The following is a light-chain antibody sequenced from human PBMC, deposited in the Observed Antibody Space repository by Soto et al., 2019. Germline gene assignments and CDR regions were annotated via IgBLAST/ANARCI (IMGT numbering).Light chain of an antibody. V-gene: IGKV1-39*01. CDR3: QHSYSTPPRT. CDR2: AEX. J-gene: IGKJ5*01. CDR1: QRISIY. Sequence: DINMTQSPYSLSASLGDRVTVTXRASQRISIYFNWYQQKPVXXTKLXXXAEXSLQSVVPSRFSGSGSGKDFTLNIISMQPAYFENYYCQHSYSTPPRTFGQGTRLDIK.